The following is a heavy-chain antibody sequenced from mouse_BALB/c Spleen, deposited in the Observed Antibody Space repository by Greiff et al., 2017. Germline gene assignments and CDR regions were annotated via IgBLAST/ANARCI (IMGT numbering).Heavy chain of an antibody. CDR1: GYTFSCYW. Sequence: VQLQQSGAELMKPGASVKISCKATGYTFSCYWIEWVKQRPGHGLEWIGEILPGSGSTNYNEKFKGKATFTADTSSNTAYMQLSSLTSEDSAVYYCARRDDYYGSSYFDYWGQGTTLTVSA. CDR2: ILPGSGST. CDR3: ARRDDYYGSSYFDY. J-gene: IGHJ2*01. D-gene: IGHD1-1*01. V-gene: IGHV1-9*01.